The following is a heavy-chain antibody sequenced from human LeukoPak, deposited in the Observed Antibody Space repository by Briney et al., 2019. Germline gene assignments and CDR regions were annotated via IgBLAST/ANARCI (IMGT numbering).Heavy chain of an antibody. CDR2: IHPGDSDT. CDR3: ARSPFYYFDY. V-gene: IGHV5-51*01. D-gene: IGHD3-3*01. J-gene: IGHJ4*02. CDR1: GYTFITYW. Sequence: GESLKISCKASGYTFITYWIAWLRQMPGKGLELMGIIHPGDSDTRYSPSSQGQVTISVDKSISTAYLQWSSLRASDTAMFYCARSPFYYFDYWGLGTLVTVSS.